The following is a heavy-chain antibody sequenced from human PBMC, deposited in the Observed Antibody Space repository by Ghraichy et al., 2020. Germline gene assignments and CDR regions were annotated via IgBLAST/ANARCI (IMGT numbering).Heavy chain of an antibody. J-gene: IGHJ6*02. CDR3: AREGDCSGGSCHHFYYYGMDV. CDR2: ISSSSSYI. V-gene: IGHV3-21*01. Sequence: GGSLRLSCAASGFTFSSYSMNWVRQAPGKGLEWVSSISSSSSYIYYADSVKGRFTISRDSAKNSLHLQMNSLRAEDTAVYYCAREGDCSGGSCHHFYYYGMDVWGQGTTVTVSS. CDR1: GFTFSSYS. D-gene: IGHD2-15*01.